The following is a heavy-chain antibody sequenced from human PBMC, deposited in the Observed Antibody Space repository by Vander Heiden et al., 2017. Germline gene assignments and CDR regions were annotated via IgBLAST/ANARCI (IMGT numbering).Heavy chain of an antibody. J-gene: IGHJ6*02. Sequence: APGQGLEWMGWIIPLFVPATYAQTFQGRVTITADESTSTAYMALSSLRSEDTAVYYCAGDPMTMCGVVGYYDGMDGWGQGTTVTVYS. CDR2: IIPLFVPA. V-gene: IGHV1-69*01. D-gene: IGHD3-3*01. CDR3: AGDPMTMCGVVGYYDGMDG.